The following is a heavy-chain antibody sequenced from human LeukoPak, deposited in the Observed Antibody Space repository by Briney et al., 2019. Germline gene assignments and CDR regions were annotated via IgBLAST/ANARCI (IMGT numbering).Heavy chain of an antibody. Sequence: GGSLRLSCAASGFTFNSYWMSWVRQAPGKGLEWVANIDPDGSEKQYGDSVKGRFTTSRDNAKNSLYLQMNSLRAEDTAVYYCARTMYSSGWYAFDYWGQGTLVTVSS. CDR3: ARTMYSSGWYAFDY. CDR1: GFTFNSYW. V-gene: IGHV3-7*01. CDR2: IDPDGSEK. D-gene: IGHD6-19*01. J-gene: IGHJ4*02.